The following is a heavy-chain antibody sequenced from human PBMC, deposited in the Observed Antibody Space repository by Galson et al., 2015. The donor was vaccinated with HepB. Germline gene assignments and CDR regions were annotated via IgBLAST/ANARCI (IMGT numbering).Heavy chain of an antibody. V-gene: IGHV3-30*18. CDR1: GFTFSSYG. J-gene: IGHJ4*02. CDR2: ISYDGSNK. Sequence: SLRLSCAASGFTFSSYGMHWVRQAPGKGLEWVAVISYDGSNKYYADSVKGRFTISRDNSKNTLYLQMNSLRAEDTAVYYCAKDLRFGPDYYDSSGYSALDYWGQGTLVTVSS. D-gene: IGHD3-22*01. CDR3: AKDLRFGPDYYDSSGYSALDY.